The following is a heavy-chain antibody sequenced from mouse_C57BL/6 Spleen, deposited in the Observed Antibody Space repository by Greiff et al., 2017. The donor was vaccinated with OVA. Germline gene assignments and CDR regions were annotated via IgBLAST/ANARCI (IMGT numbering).Heavy chain of an antibody. J-gene: IGHJ4*01. V-gene: IGHV3-6*01. CDR3: ARGDYDVGMDY. CDR2: ISYDGSN. CDR1: GYSLTSGYY. D-gene: IGHD2-4*01. Sequence: VQLQESGPGLVKPSQSLSLTCSVTGYSLTSGYYWNWIRQFPGNKLEWMGYISYDGSNNYNPSLKNRISITRDTSKNQFFLKLNSVTTEDTATYYCARGDYDVGMDYWGQGTSVTVSS.